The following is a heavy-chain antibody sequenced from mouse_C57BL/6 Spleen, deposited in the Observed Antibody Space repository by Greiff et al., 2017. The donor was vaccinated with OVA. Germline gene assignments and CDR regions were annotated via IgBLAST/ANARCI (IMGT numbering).Heavy chain of an antibody. Sequence: QVQLQQPGAELVRPGSSVKLSCKASGYTFTSYWMHWVKQRPIQGLEWIGNIDPSDSETHYNQKFKDKATLTVDKSSSTAYMQLSSLTSEDSAVYYCARGGPTGPLDYWGQGTTLTVSS. CDR3: ARGGPTGPLDY. CDR2: IDPSDSET. CDR1: GYTFTSYW. V-gene: IGHV1-52*01. D-gene: IGHD2-10*01. J-gene: IGHJ2*01.